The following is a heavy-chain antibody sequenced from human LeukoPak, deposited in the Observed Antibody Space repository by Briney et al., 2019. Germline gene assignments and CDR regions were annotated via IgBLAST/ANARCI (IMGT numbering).Heavy chain of an antibody. CDR3: ARDRDYVGGFDP. D-gene: IGHD2-21*01. J-gene: IGHJ5*02. Sequence: PSETLSLTCIVSGGSVSSASYYWSWIRQPPGKGLEWIGYISYSGSTNYNPSLRSRVTISVDTSENHFSLKVTSVTAADTAVYYCARDRDYVGGFDPWGQGILVTVSS. CDR2: ISYSGST. CDR1: GGSVSSASYY. V-gene: IGHV4-61*03.